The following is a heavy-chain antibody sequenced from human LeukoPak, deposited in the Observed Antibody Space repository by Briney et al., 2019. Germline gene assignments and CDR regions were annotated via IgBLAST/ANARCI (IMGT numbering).Heavy chain of an antibody. Sequence: GGSLRLSCAASGFTVSSNYMSWVRQAPGKGLEWVSVIFTGGGTYYADSVKGRFTISRDNSKNTLDLQMDSLRAEDTAVYYCARREGSSWSRKGNWFDPWGQGTLVTVSS. CDR1: GFTVSSNY. J-gene: IGHJ5*02. CDR2: IFTGGGT. D-gene: IGHD6-13*01. CDR3: ARREGSSWSRKGNWFDP. V-gene: IGHV3-66*04.